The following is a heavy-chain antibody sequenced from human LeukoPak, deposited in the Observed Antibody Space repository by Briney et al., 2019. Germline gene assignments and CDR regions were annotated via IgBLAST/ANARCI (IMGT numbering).Heavy chain of an antibody. J-gene: IGHJ1*01. V-gene: IGHV4-34*01. CDR3: ARLRSSGYCGGGSCYWADL. D-gene: IGHD2-15*01. CDR1: GGPFSGYY. CDR2: VNHSGSA. Sequence: PSETLSLTCAVYGGPFSGYYWSWFRQPPGKGPEWIGEVNHSGSANNNPSLDSRVTMSVDLSKNQFSLNLSYVTAAETAVYYCARLRSSGYCGGGSCYWADLWGPGTLVSVSS.